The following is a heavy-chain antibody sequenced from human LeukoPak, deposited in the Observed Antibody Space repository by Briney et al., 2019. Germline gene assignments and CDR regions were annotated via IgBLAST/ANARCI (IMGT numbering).Heavy chain of an antibody. CDR1: GGSISSGGYS. V-gene: IGHV4-30-2*01. D-gene: IGHD6-13*01. Sequence: SQTLSLTCAVSGGSISSGGYSWSWIRQPPGKGLEWIGYIYHSGSTYYNPSLKSRVTISVDTSKNQFSLKLSSVTAADTAVYYCASTYSSSWLYFFDYWGQGTLVTVSS. J-gene: IGHJ4*02. CDR3: ASTYSSSWLYFFDY. CDR2: IYHSGST.